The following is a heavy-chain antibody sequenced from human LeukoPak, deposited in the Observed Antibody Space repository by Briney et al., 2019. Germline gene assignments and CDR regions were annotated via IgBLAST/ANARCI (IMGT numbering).Heavy chain of an antibody. Sequence: PGGSLRLSCAASGFTLSSYAMSWVRQAPGKGLEWVSSISGSGGSTYYADSVKGRFTISRDNSKSTLYLQMNSLRAEDTAVYYCANRYCDYFGYWAQGTLVTVSS. CDR1: GFTLSSYA. J-gene: IGHJ4*02. D-gene: IGHD2-8*02. CDR3: ANRYCDYFGY. V-gene: IGHV3-23*01. CDR2: ISGSGGST.